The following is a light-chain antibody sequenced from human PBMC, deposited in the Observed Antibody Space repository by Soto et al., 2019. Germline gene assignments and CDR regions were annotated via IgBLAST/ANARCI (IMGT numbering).Light chain of an antibody. V-gene: IGKV1-13*02. CDR3: RQCNTSPIT. CDR1: QDIRGA. CDR2: DVS. J-gene: IGKJ5*01. Sequence: AIQLTQSPSSLSASVGDRVTITCRASQDIRGALAWYQQKPGKPPKLLIFDVSSLQSGVPSRFSGSGSGTHFTLTISSLQAEDFATSDCRQCNTSPITVGQGPRLESK.